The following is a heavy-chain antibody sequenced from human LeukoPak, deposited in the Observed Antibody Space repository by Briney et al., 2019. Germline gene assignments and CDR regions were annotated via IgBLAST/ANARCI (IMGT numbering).Heavy chain of an antibody. J-gene: IGHJ6*02. CDR2: INTNTGNP. D-gene: IGHD3-10*01. V-gene: IGHV7-4-1*02. Sequence: ASVKVSCKASGYTFTSYAMNWVRQAPGQGLEWMGWINTNTGNPTYAQGFTGRFVFSLDTSVSTAYLQISSLKAEDTAVYYCVLTMDEPLYYYYYSMDVWGQGTTVTVSS. CDR3: VLTMDEPLYYYYYSMDV. CDR1: GYTFTSYA.